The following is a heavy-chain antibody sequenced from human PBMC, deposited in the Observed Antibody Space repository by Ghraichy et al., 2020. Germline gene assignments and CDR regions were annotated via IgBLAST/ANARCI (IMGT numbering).Heavy chain of an antibody. Sequence: LSLTCAASGFSFMSYAMSWVRQAPGKGLEWVSGISGSGGSTYYADSVKGRFTISRDNSKNTLYLQMNSLRAEDTAVYYCAKISGIAVAGTVDYWGQGTLVTVSS. V-gene: IGHV3-23*01. CDR2: ISGSGGST. J-gene: IGHJ4*02. CDR1: GFSFMSYA. D-gene: IGHD6-19*01. CDR3: AKISGIAVAGTVDY.